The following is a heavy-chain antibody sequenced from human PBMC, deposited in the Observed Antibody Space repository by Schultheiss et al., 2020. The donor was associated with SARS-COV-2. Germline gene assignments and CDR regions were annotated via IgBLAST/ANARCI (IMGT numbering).Heavy chain of an antibody. Sequence: SVKVSCKASGGTFSSYAISWVRQAPGQGLEWMGGIIPIFGTANYAQKFQGRVTITADESTSTAYMELSSLRSEETAVYYCAEGRLEYSSSRRGMDVWGQGTTVTVSS. V-gene: IGHV1-69*13. CDR3: AEGRLEYSSSRRGMDV. D-gene: IGHD6-6*01. CDR2: IIPIFGTA. J-gene: IGHJ6*02. CDR1: GGTFSSYA.